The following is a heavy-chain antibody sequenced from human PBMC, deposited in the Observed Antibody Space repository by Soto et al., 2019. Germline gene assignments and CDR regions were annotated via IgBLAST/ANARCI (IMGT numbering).Heavy chain of an antibody. Sequence: VKVSCKASGAPVISYASIWVRETPGQGLEWMGGIIPIFGTANYAQKFQCRVTITADESTSTAYMELSSLRSEDTAVYYCARGGYCSSTSCTQPIPPKYYYYYYGMDVWGQGTTVTVSS. D-gene: IGHD2-2*01. CDR1: GAPVISYA. V-gene: IGHV1-69*01. CDR2: IIPIFGTA. CDR3: ARGGYCSSTSCTQPIPPKYYYYYYGMDV. J-gene: IGHJ6*02.